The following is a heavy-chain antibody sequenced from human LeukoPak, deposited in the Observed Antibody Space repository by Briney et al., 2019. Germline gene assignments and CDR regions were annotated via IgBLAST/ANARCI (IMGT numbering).Heavy chain of an antibody. Sequence: GGSLRLSCAASDFTFSSHWMYWVRQAPGKGLVWVARLSGDGGTTRHAESVKGRFTISRDNAKNTLYLQMNSLGVEDTALYYCARGIASSRSVAIDLWGQGTLVAVSS. V-gene: IGHV3-74*01. CDR2: LSGDGGTT. CDR1: DFTFSSHW. J-gene: IGHJ4*02. CDR3: ARGIASSRSVAIDL. D-gene: IGHD6-13*01.